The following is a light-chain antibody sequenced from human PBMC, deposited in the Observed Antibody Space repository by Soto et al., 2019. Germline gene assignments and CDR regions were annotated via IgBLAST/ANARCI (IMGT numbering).Light chain of an antibody. CDR3: SSYTTSNTRQIV. V-gene: IGLV2-14*03. CDR2: DVS. J-gene: IGLJ1*01. Sequence: QRARNRAASVCGSPWQAIDIFYTGTSSDVGGYNYVSWYQHHPGKAPKLIIYDVSNRPSGVSNPFSGSRSGNTASLTISGLQPEDEADYSCSSYTTSNTRQIVFGTGTKVTVL. CDR1: SSDVGGYNY.